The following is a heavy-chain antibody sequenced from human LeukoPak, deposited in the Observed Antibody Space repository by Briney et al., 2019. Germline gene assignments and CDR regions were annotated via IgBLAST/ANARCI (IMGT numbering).Heavy chain of an antibody. V-gene: IGHV3-23*01. Sequence: SGGSLRLSCAASGFTFNSLAMNWVRQAPGRGLEWVSAISGSGGSTYYADSVKGRFTISRDNSKNTLYLQMNSLRAEDTAVYYCAKPSSYGYYVRVPFDYWGQGTLVTVSS. CDR3: AKPSSYGYYVRVPFDY. J-gene: IGHJ4*02. CDR2: ISGSGGST. D-gene: IGHD3-10*02. CDR1: GFTFNSLA.